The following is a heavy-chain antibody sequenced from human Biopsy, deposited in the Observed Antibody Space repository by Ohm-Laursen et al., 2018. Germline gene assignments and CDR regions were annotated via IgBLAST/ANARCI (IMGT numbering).Heavy chain of an antibody. J-gene: IGHJ6*02. V-gene: IGHV1-69*13. CDR3: ARTGTYYHDSSLYYFYGLDL. Sequence: SVKVSCKTFGGTLSKYAMSWVRQAPGQGLEWLGVIIAPTGTTNNAQRFQGRLSITADESATSVYMELSSLTSEDTAVYYCARTGTYYHDSSLYYFYGLDLWGQGSTVTVFS. CDR1: GGTLSKYA. D-gene: IGHD3-22*01. CDR2: IIAPTGTT.